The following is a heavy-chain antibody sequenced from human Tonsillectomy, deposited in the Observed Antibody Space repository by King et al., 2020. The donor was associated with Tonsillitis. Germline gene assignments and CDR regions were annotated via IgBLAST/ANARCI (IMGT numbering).Heavy chain of an antibody. D-gene: IGHD3-3*01. J-gene: IGHJ5*02. CDR3: AKDFGRYDFMRLDP. V-gene: IGHV3-30*18. Sequence: VQLVESGGGVVQPGRSLRLSCAASGFTFSSYGMHWVRQAPGKGLEWVAVISYDGSNKYYADSVKGRFTISRDNSKNTLYLQMNSLRAEDTAVYYCAKDFGRYDFMRLDPWGQGTLVTVSS. CDR1: GFTFSSYG. CDR2: ISYDGSNK.